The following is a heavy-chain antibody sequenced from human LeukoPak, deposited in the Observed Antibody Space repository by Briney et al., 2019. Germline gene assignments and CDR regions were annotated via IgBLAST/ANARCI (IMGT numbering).Heavy chain of an antibody. Sequence: GASVKVSCKASGYTFTNYDINWVRQATGQGLEWAGYMKPNSGNTGYAQKFQGRVTMTRNTSISTAYMELSSLRSEDTAEYYCAREGLDYWGQGTLVTVSS. CDR2: MKPNSGNT. J-gene: IGHJ4*02. CDR3: AREGLDY. V-gene: IGHV1-8*01. CDR1: GYTFTNYD.